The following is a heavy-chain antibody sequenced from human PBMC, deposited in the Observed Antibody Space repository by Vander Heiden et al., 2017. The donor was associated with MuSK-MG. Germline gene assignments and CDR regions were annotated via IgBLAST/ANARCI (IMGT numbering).Heavy chain of an antibody. CDR2: ISYDGSNK. V-gene: IGHV3-30*18. D-gene: IGHD5-12*01. CDR3: AKDRRLRSTNFDY. CDR1: GFTFSSYG. Sequence: QVQLVESGGGVVQPGRSLRLSCAASGFTFSSYGMHWVRQAPGKGLEWVAVISYDGSNKYYADSVKGRFTISRDNSKNTLYLQMNSLRAEDTAVYYCAKDRRLRSTNFDYWGQGTLVTVSS. J-gene: IGHJ4*02.